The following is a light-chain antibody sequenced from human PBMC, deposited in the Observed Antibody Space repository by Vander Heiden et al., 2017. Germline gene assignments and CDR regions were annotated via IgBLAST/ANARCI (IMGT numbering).Light chain of an antibody. Sequence: DIQMTQSPSTLSASVGDRVTITCRASQSISVWLAWYQQKPGTAPKLLISKTSTLERGVPSRFSGSGSGTEFTLTISSLQPDDFGSYYCQQDHSSPFTFGHGTKVEIK. CDR2: KTS. J-gene: IGKJ3*01. CDR1: QSISVW. V-gene: IGKV1-5*03. CDR3: QQDHSSPFT.